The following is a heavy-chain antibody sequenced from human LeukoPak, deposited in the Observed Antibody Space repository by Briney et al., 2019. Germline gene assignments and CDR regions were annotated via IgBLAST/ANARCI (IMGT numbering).Heavy chain of an antibody. J-gene: IGHJ6*04. Sequence: ASVKVSCKASGYTFTGYYMHWVRQAPGQGLEWMGWINPKSGGTNYAQKFQGWVTMTRDTSISTAYMELSRLRSDDTAVYYCARGVPNYYYYGMDVWGKGTTVTVSS. CDR1: GYTFTGYY. D-gene: IGHD5/OR15-5a*01. CDR2: INPKSGGT. CDR3: ARGVPNYYYYGMDV. V-gene: IGHV1-2*04.